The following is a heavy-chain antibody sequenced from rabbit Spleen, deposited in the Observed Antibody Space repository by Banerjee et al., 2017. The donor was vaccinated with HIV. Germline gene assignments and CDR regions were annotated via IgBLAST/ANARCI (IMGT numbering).Heavy chain of an antibody. CDR3: ARDLVGVIGWNFYL. CDR2: INASTGKP. CDR1: GFSFSDRDV. V-gene: IGHV1S45*01. D-gene: IGHD2-1*01. Sequence: QEQVVESGGGLVKPEGSLTLTCTASGFSFSDRDVMCWVRQAPGKGLEWIACINASTGKPVYATWASGRFTISRTSSTTVTLRMTSLTAADRATYFCARDLVGVIGWNFYLWGQGTLVTVS. J-gene: IGHJ4*01.